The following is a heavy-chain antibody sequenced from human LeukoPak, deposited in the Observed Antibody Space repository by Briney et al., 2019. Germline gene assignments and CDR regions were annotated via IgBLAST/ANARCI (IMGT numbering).Heavy chain of an antibody. V-gene: IGHV4-39*01. J-gene: IGHJ4*02. CDR1: DDSIGSSSYY. D-gene: IGHD6-19*01. CDR3: ARGAAVAGKLPFDY. Sequence: SETLSLTCTVSDDSIGSSSYYWGWFRQPPGKGLEWLATIYYRGSAYYNPPLTSRVTISVDTSKNQLSLKLTSVTAADTAVYYCARGAAVAGKLPFDYWGQGTLVTVSS. CDR2: IYYRGSA.